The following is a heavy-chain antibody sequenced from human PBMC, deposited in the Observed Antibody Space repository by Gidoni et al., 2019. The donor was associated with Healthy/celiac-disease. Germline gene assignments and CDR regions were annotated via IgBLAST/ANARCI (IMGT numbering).Heavy chain of an antibody. CDR1: SGTISSDY. CDR2: LYYIGSP. D-gene: IGHD6-19*01. V-gene: IGHV4-59*01. CDR3: ASGVIGNSGWYYFDY. J-gene: IGHJ4*02. Sequence: QVQLQESGPGLVKPAETLSITSTVSSGTISSDYWSWIRQPPGKGLEWIGYLYYIGSPHYNPSLKSRVTISVDTSKNQFALKLSSVTAADTAVYYCASGVIGNSGWYYFDYWGQGTLVTVSS.